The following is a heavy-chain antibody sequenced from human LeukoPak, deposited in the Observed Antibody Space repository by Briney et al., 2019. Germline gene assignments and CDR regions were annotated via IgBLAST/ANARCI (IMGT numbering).Heavy chain of an antibody. D-gene: IGHD6-6*01. V-gene: IGHV4-34*01. CDR2: INHSGST. J-gene: IGHJ5*02. CDR1: GGSFSGYY. CDR3: ARGIAARPPWFDP. Sequence: PSETLSLTCAVYGGSFSGYYWSWMRQPPGKGLEWIGEINHSGSTNYNPSLKSRVTISVDTSKNQFSLKLSSVTAADTAVYYCARGIAARPPWFDPWGQGTLVTVSS.